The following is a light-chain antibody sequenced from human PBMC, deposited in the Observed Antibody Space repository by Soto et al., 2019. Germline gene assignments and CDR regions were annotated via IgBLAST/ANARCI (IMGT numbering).Light chain of an antibody. CDR3: SSYAGSNNPFV. CDR1: SSDVGGYNY. Sequence: QSVLTQPPSASGSPGQSVTISCTGTSSDVGGYNYVSWYQQHPGKAPKLMIYEVSKRPAGVPDRFSGSKSGNTASLTVTGLQAEDEADYYCSSYAGSNNPFVFGTGTKVTGL. J-gene: IGLJ1*01. CDR2: EVS. V-gene: IGLV2-8*01.